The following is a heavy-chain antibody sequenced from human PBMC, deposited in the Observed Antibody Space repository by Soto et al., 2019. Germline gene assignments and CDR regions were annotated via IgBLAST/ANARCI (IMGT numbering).Heavy chain of an antibody. Sequence: PGGSLRLSCAASGFTFSSYEMYWVRQAPGKGLEWVSYISSSGSTIYYADSVKGRFTISRDNAKNSLYLQMNSLRAEDTAVYYCARVSDSSGYYYDPSSYWGQGTLVTVSS. J-gene: IGHJ4*02. CDR3: ARVSDSSGYYYDPSSY. CDR2: ISSSGSTI. CDR1: GFTFSSYE. V-gene: IGHV3-48*03. D-gene: IGHD3-22*01.